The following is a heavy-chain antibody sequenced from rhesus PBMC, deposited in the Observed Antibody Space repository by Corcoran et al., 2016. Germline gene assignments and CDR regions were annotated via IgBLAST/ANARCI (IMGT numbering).Heavy chain of an antibody. CDR2: IYVGSGST. J-gene: IGHJ4*01. CDR1: GYSISSGYG. CDR3: AREGRIYSLFDY. D-gene: IGHD2-27*01. Sequence: QVQLQESGPGLVKPSETLSLTCAVSGYSISSGYGWGWIRQPPGKGLEWIGQIYVGSGSTYYNPSLKSRVTVSKDTSKNQFSLKLSSVTAADTAVYYCAREGRIYSLFDYWGQGVLVTVSS. V-gene: IGHV4-127*01.